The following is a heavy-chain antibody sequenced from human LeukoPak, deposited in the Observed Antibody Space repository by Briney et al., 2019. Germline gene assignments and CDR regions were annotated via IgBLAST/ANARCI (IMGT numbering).Heavy chain of an antibody. J-gene: IGHJ1*01. Sequence: ASVKVSCKASGYTFTGYYMHWVRQAPGQGFEWMGWINPNSGVTKYAQKFQGRVTMTRDTSISTAYMELSRLRSDDTAVYYCAKAPDDSSGYYYPRPEYFQHWGQGTLVTVSS. V-gene: IGHV1-2*02. CDR1: GYTFTGYY. D-gene: IGHD3-22*01. CDR2: INPNSGVT. CDR3: AKAPDDSSGYYYPRPEYFQH.